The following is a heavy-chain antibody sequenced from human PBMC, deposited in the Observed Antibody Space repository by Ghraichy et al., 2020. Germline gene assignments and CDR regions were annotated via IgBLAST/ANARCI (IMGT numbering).Heavy chain of an antibody. J-gene: IGHJ6*02. CDR2: IYYSGRT. Sequence: SETLSLTCTVSGGSISSYYWSWIRQPPGKGLEWIGYIYYSGRTNYNPSLKSRVTISVDTSKNQFSLKLSSVTAADTAVYYCARDIRETGYRYYYYGMDVWGQGTTVTVSS. D-gene: IGHD3-9*01. V-gene: IGHV4-59*01. CDR3: ARDIRETGYRYYYYGMDV. CDR1: GGSISSYY.